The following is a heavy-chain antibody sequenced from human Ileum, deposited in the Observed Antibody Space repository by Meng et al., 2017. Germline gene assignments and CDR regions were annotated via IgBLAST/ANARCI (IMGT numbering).Heavy chain of an antibody. V-gene: IGHV4-34*01. Sequence: GPLRPSCAVYGGSFSGYYWSWIHQPPGKGLEWTGEINHSGSTNYNPSLKSRVTISVDTSKNQFSLKLSSVTAADTAVYYCARVTHDYGAYGSDYWGQGTLVTVSS. J-gene: IGHJ4*02. CDR1: GGSFSGYY. CDR2: INHSGST. D-gene: IGHD4-17*01. CDR3: ARVTHDYGAYGSDY.